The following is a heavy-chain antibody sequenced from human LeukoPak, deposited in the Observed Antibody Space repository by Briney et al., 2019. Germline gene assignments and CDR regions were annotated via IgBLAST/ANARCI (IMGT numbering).Heavy chain of an antibody. Sequence: GGSLRLSCAASGFTFSSYAMSWVHQAPGKGLEWVSVISGSGVTTYYADSVKGRFTISRDNSKNTLYLQMNSLRAEDTAVYYCAKDCLIGSSWIYYYGMDVWGQGTTVTVSS. D-gene: IGHD6-13*01. CDR1: GFTFSSYA. CDR2: ISGSGVTT. J-gene: IGHJ6*02. CDR3: AKDCLIGSSWIYYYGMDV. V-gene: IGHV3-23*01.